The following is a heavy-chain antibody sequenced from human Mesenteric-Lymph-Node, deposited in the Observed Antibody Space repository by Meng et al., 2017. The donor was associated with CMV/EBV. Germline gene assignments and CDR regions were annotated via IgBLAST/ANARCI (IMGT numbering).Heavy chain of an antibody. Sequence: GESLKISCVASGFAFRSYAMNWVRQAPGRGLEWVSAISASGSGTYYADSVKGRFTISRDNSQNTLYLQMNSLRAEDTAVYYCASYYYDSSAYSYAFDYWGQGTLVTVSS. CDR1: GFAFRSYA. CDR2: ISASGSGT. J-gene: IGHJ4*02. D-gene: IGHD3-22*01. CDR3: ASYYYDSSAYSYAFDY. V-gene: IGHV3-23*01.